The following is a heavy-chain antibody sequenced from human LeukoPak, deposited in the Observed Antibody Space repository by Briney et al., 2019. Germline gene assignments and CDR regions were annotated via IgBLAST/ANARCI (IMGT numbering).Heavy chain of an antibody. CDR3: AVEGYCSGGSCYTNWFDP. V-gene: IGHV3-48*02. D-gene: IGHD2-15*01. Sequence: GGSVRLSCAASGFTFSSYSMNWVRQAPGKGLEWVSYISSSGSTKYYADSVKGRITISRDNGKNSLYLQMNSLRDEDTAVYYCAVEGYCSGGSCYTNWFDPWGQGTLVTLSS. CDR1: GFTFSSYS. J-gene: IGHJ5*02. CDR2: ISSSGSTK.